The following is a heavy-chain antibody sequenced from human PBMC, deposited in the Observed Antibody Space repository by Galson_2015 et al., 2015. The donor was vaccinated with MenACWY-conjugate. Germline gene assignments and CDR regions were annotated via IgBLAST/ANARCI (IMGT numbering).Heavy chain of an antibody. V-gene: IGHV2-70*01. CDR1: GFSLSTGGMC. CDR2: IDWDDDK. D-gene: IGHD3-10*01. CDR3: ARYYYGSGTYYFYAMDV. J-gene: IGHJ6*02. Sequence: PALVKPTQPLTLTCSFSGFSLSTGGMCVSWIRQPPGKALEWLALIDWDDDKFYSTSLKTRLTISKDTSKNQVVLTMTNMDPVDTATYYCARYYYGSGTYYFYAMDVWGQGTTVTVSS.